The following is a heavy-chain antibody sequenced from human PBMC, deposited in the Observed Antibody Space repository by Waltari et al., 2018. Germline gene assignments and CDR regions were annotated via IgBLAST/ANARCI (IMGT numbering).Heavy chain of an antibody. Sequence: QVQLVQSGAEVKKPGSSVKVSCKASGGTFSSYAISWVRQAPGQGLEWMGWISPIIGTAKYTEKFQRRVTSTTDESTSTAYRGLSSLRSEDTAVYYCASQMAYDAFDIWGQGTMVTVSS. CDR1: GGTFSSYA. CDR3: ASQMAYDAFDI. V-gene: IGHV1-69*05. D-gene: IGHD3-16*01. J-gene: IGHJ3*02. CDR2: ISPIIGTA.